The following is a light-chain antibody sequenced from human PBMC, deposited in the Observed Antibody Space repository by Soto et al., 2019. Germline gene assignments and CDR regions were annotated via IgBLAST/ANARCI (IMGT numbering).Light chain of an antibody. V-gene: IGKV4-1*01. Sequence: DIVMTQSPDSLAVSLGERATINCKSSQSLLSTSNNKNYLSWYQQKPGQPPKLLIYWASAREYGVPDRFSGSGSGAAFTLTISSLQAEDVAVYYCHQDYNAPLTFGGGTKVEIK. CDR2: WAS. CDR1: QSLLSTSNNKNY. J-gene: IGKJ4*01. CDR3: HQDYNAPLT.